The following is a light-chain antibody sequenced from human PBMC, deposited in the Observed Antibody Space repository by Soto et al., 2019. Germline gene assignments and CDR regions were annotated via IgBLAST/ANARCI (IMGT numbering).Light chain of an antibody. V-gene: IGKV3-20*01. CDR1: QSVSNRY. Sequence: EIVLAQSPGTLSLSPGERATLSCRASQSVSNRYLAWYQQKPGQAPRLLIFGASTRAPGIPDRFSGSGSGTDFTLTISRLEPEDFAVYYCQRYDTAPYTFGQGTKLHIK. J-gene: IGKJ2*01. CDR2: GAS. CDR3: QRYDTAPYT.